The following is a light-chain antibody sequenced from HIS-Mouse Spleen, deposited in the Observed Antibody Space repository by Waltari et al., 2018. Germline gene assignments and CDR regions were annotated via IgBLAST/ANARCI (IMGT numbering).Light chain of an antibody. V-gene: IGLV1-47*01. Sequence: QSVLTQPPSASGTPGQRVTISCSGSSSNIGSNYVYWYQPLPGTAPKLLIYRNNQRPSGVPDRFSGSKSGTSASLAISGLRSEDEADYYCAAWDDSLSGPVFGGGTQLTAL. CDR1: SSNIGSNY. CDR2: RNN. CDR3: AAWDDSLSGPV. J-gene: IGLJ7*02.